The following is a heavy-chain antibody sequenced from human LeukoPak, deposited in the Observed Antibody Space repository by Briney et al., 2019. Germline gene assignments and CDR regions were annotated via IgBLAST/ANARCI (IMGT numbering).Heavy chain of an antibody. CDR1: GGSFSGYY. D-gene: IGHD1-26*01. CDR3: ARAGGSYYLDFDY. Sequence: PSETLSLTCAVYGGSFSGYYWSWIRQPPGKGLEWIGEINHSGSTNYNPSLKSRVTISVDTSKNQFSLKLSSVTAADTAVYYCARAGGSYYLDFDYWGQGTLVTVSS. CDR2: INHSGST. J-gene: IGHJ4*02. V-gene: IGHV4-34*01.